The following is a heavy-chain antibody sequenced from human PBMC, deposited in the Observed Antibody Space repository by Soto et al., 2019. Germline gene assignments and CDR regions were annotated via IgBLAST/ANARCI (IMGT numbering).Heavy chain of an antibody. CDR3: ARLHGYCISSSCHGLDAMDV. V-gene: IGHV4-39*01. CDR2: IYYSGST. Sequence: QLQLQESGPGLVKPSETLSLTCTVSSAPVSSSTYTWGWIRQPPGKGLERIGSIYYSGSTYYNPSHESRVNVSVEASKNQFSLKVTSVTAADTAVYDCARLHGYCISSSCHGLDAMDVWGQGATVTVSS. CDR1: SAPVSSSTYT. J-gene: IGHJ6*02. D-gene: IGHD2-2*01.